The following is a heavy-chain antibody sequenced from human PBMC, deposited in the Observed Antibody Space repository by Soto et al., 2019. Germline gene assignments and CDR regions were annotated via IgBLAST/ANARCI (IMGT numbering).Heavy chain of an antibody. CDR2: ISYDGTNI. V-gene: IGHV3-30-3*01. D-gene: IGHD6-6*01. CDR3: ARVYSSLDYGIDY. CDR1: GFIFSTYS. J-gene: IGHJ4*02. Sequence: GGSLRLSCAASGFIFSTYSIHWVRQAPGKGLEWVAVISYDGTNIYYADSVKGRFTISRDNSKNTLFLQMNSLRPEDTAVYYCARVYSSLDYGIDYWGQGTLVTVSS.